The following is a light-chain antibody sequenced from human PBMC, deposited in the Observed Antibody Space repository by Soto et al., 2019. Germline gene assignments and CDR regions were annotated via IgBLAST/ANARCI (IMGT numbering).Light chain of an antibody. CDR1: QIIGTN. V-gene: IGKV3-15*01. J-gene: IGKJ2*01. CDR2: CAF. Sequence: EIVLTQSPATLSVSPGEGATLSCRTSQIIGTNLAWYQQKPGQAPRLLIYCAFIRAPGFPVRFRGTGSGSEFTLTISSLQSEDGALYYCQQYDKWPYTFGQGTNLELK. CDR3: QQYDKWPYT.